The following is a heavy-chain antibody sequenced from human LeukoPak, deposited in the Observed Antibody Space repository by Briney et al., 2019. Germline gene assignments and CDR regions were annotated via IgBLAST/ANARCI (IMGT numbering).Heavy chain of an antibody. J-gene: IGHJ5*02. CDR3: ARVVGQQLDNWFDP. CDR1: GYTFTSYG. Sequence: ASVKVSCKASGYTFTSYGISWVRQAPGQGLEWMGWISAYNGNTNYAQKLQGRVTMTTDISTSTAYMELRSLRSDDTAVYYCARVVGQQLDNWFDPWGQGTLVTVSS. CDR2: ISAYNGNT. V-gene: IGHV1-18*01. D-gene: IGHD6-13*01.